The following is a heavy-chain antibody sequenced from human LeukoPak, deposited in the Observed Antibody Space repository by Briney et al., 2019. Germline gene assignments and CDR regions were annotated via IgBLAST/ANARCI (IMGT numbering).Heavy chain of an antibody. Sequence: SVKVSCKASGGTFSSYAISWVRQAPGQGLEWMGGIIPIFGTANYAQKFQGRVTITADESTSTAYMELSSLRSEDTAVYYCARDGQWLVYYYYGMDVWGQGTTVTVSS. CDR1: GGTFSSYA. J-gene: IGHJ6*02. V-gene: IGHV1-69*01. CDR3: ARDGQWLVYYYYGMDV. D-gene: IGHD6-19*01. CDR2: IIPIFGTA.